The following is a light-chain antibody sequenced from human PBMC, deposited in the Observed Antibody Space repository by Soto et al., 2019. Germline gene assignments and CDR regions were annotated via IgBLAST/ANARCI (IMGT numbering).Light chain of an antibody. J-gene: IGKJ2*01. Sequence: DVVMTQTPLSSPVTLGQPASISCRSSQSLVHSDGNTYLSWLHQWPGQPPRLRIYKVSNLFSGVPDRFGGGGAGTAFTLKISRVQAEDVGIYYCVQATHYRPYTFGQGPKLEIK. CDR3: VQATHYRPYT. V-gene: IGKV2-24*01. CDR1: QSLVHSDGNTY. CDR2: KVS.